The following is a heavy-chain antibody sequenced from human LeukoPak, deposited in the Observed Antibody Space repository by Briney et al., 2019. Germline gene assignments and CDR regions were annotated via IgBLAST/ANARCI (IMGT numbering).Heavy chain of an antibody. CDR1: GFTFSSYA. J-gene: IGHJ3*02. Sequence: PGGSLRLSCAASGFTFSSYAMHWVRQAPGKGLEGVAVISYDGSNKYYADSVKGRFTISRDNSKNTLYLQMNSLRAEDTAVYYCARAQKSGRDGYVSAFDIWGQGTMVTVSS. D-gene: IGHD5-24*01. V-gene: IGHV3-30-3*01. CDR2: ISYDGSNK. CDR3: ARAQKSGRDGYVSAFDI.